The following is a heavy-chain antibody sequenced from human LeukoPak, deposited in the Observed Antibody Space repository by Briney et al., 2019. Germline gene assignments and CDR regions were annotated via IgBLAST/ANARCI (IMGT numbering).Heavy chain of an antibody. CDR3: ARALPTVFIDY. J-gene: IGHJ4*02. CDR1: GFTFSSFW. Sequence: GPLRLSCAASGFTFSSFWMSWIRQPPGKGLEWIGEINHSGSTNYNPSLKSRVTISVDTSKNQFSLKLSSVTAADTAVYYCARALPTVFIDYWGQGTLVTVSS. D-gene: IGHD4-17*01. CDR2: INHSGST. V-gene: IGHV4-34*01.